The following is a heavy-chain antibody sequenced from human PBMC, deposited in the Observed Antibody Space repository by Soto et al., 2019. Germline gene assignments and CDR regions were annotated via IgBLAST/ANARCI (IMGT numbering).Heavy chain of an antibody. CDR1: GGSISSSSYY. J-gene: IGHJ5*02. CDR3: ATVFYDFWSGYYNGCCFDP. D-gene: IGHD3-3*01. Sequence: SETLSLTCTVSGGSISSSSYYWGWIRQPPGKGLEWIGSIYYSGSTYYNPSLKSRVTISVDTSKNQFSLKLSSVTAADTAVYYCATVFYDFWSGYYNGCCFDPWGQGPLVPAS. V-gene: IGHV4-39*01. CDR2: IYYSGST.